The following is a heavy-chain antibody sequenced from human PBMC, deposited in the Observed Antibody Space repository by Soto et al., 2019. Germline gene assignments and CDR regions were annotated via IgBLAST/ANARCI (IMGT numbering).Heavy chain of an antibody. D-gene: IGHD2-2*01. J-gene: IGHJ4*02. V-gene: IGHV3-7*01. CDR3: AREGVIGGYCISTSCPTSFDY. CDR1: GFTFSSYW. CDR2: IKQDGSEK. Sequence: GGSLRLSCAASGFTFSSYWMSWVRQAPGKGLEWVANIKQDGSEKYYVDSVKGRFTISRDNAKNSLYLQMNSLRAEDTAVYYCAREGVIGGYCISTSCPTSFDYWGQGTLVTVS.